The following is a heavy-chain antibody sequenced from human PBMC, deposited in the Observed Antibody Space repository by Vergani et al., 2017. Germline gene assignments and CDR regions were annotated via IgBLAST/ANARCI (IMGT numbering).Heavy chain of an antibody. CDR2: ISPDGSAT. J-gene: IGHJ2*01. CDR1: GFSLSRFW. Sequence: EVQLVESGGGFVQPGESLRLSCAASGFSLSRFWMSWVRQAPGKGLEWVAHISPDGSATSYVDSVKGRFTISRNNTKNSLSLQMSGLGVEDTAVYYCVRLPRSPWNFDLWGRGTLITVSS. V-gene: IGHV3-7*01. CDR3: VRLPRSPWNFDL.